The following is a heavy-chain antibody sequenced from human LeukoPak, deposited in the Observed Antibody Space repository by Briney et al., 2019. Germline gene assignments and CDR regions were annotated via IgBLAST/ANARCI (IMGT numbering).Heavy chain of an antibody. Sequence: SETLSLTCAVHGGSFSGYYWSWIRQPPGKGLEWIGEINHSGSTNYNPSLKSRVTISVDTSKNQFSLKLSSVTAADTAVYYCARGGSYYYGSGSYRVQVSYYYGMDVWGKGTTVTVSS. CDR2: INHSGST. CDR3: ARGGSYYYGSGSYRVQVSYYYGMDV. V-gene: IGHV4-34*01. J-gene: IGHJ6*04. D-gene: IGHD3-10*01. CDR1: GGSFSGYY.